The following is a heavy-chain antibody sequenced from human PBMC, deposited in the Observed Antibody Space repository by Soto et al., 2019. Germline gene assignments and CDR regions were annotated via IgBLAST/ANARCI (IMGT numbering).Heavy chain of an antibody. CDR2: ISAYNGNT. CDR1: GDTFYSYF. CDR3: ARDLPPVDY. Sequence: QVQLVQSGAEVKKHGASVKVSCKASGDTFYSYFIIWVRQAPGQGLEWMGWISAYNGNTNYAQNLQGRVTMTTDTSTSTAYMELRSLRSDATAVYYCARDLPPVDYWGQGPLVTVSS. V-gene: IGHV1-18*01. J-gene: IGHJ4*02.